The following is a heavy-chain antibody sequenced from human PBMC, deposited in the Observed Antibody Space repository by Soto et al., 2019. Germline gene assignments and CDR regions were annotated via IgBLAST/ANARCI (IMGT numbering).Heavy chain of an antibody. CDR1: GYTFTSYG. V-gene: IGHV1-18*01. CDR3: ARVGYSSGWYLENYYGMDV. J-gene: IGHJ6*02. Sequence: ASVKVSCKASGYTFTSYGISWVRQAPGQGLEWMGWISAYNGNTNYAQKLQGRVTMTTDTSTSTAYMELRSLRSDDTAVYYCARVGYSSGWYLENYYGMDVWGQGTTVTVSS. D-gene: IGHD6-19*01. CDR2: ISAYNGNT.